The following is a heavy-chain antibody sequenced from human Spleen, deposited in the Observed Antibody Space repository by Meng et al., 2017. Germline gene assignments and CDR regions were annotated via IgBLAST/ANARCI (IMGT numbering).Heavy chain of an antibody. CDR2: INPSRGDT. J-gene: IGHJ4*02. D-gene: IGHD2-8*01. CDR1: GYTFSGYY. Sequence: ASVKVSCKASGYTFSGYYIHWVRQAPGQGLEWIGWINPSRGDTKYAHKFMGRVTVTRDTSISTVYMEMTSLTYDDTAVYYCAVMEGGWGQGTLVTVSS. V-gene: IGHV1-2*07. CDR3: AVMEGG.